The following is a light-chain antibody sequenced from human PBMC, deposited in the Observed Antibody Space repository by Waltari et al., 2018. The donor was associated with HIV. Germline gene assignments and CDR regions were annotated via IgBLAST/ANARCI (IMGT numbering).Light chain of an antibody. CDR2: DVS. J-gene: IGLJ2*01. CDR3: CAYAGPTGLSEV. V-gene: IGLV2-23*02. CDR1: SRDIGAYDY. Sequence: QSALTQPASVSGSPGQSITISCTGTSRDIGAYDYVSWYQQHPDKAPKLIIYDVSTRPSAVSHRFSGSKFGNTASLTISGLQAEDEADYHCCAYAGPTGLSEVFGGGTKVTVL.